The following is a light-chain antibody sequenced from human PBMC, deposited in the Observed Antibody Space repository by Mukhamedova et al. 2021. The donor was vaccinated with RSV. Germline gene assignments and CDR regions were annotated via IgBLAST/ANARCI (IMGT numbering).Light chain of an antibody. V-gene: IGKV1-33*01. CDR3: QHYYNLPLA. CDR1: DIENF. Sequence: DIENFLTWYQHKPGEAPKPLIYDASNLETGVPSRFSGSGSGTYFTLTINNLQPEDVATYYCQHYYNLPLAFGPGTKVAIK. J-gene: IGKJ3*01. CDR2: DAS.